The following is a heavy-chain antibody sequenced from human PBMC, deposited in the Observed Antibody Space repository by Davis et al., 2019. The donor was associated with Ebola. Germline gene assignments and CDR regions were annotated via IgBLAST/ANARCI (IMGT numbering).Heavy chain of an antibody. J-gene: IGHJ4*02. D-gene: IGHD3-10*01. CDR1: GGSISSGGYS. Sequence: SETLSLTCAVSGGSISSGGYSWSWIRQPPGKGLEWIGYIYHSGSTYYNPSLKSRVTISVDRSKNQFSLKLSSVTAADTAVYYCARESFPYYFDYWGQGTLVTVSS. CDR2: IYHSGST. CDR3: ARESFPYYFDY. V-gene: IGHV4-30-2*01.